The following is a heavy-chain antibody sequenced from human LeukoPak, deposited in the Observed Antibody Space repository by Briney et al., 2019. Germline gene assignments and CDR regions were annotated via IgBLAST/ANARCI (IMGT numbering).Heavy chain of an antibody. CDR3: ARDARIAVAGTSGGDWFDP. V-gene: IGHV1-18*01. Sequence: GASVKVSCKASGYTFTSYDINWVRQAPGQGLEWMGWISTYNGNTNYAEKLQGRVTMTTDTSTSTVYMELRSLRSDDTAVYYCARDARIAVAGTSGGDWFDPWGQGTLVTVSS. CDR2: ISTYNGNT. D-gene: IGHD6-19*01. CDR1: GYTFTSYD. J-gene: IGHJ5*02.